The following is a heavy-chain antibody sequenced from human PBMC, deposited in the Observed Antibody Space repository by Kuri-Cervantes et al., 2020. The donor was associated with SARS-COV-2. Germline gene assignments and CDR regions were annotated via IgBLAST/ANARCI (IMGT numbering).Heavy chain of an antibody. D-gene: IGHD3-10*01. CDR1: GFTFSSYN. Sequence: GESLKISCAASGFTFSSYNMNWVRQAPGKGLEWVSSISSSSSYIYYADSVKGRFTISRDNAKNSLYLQMNSLRAEDTAVYYCAVSRGSGRTPPGYWGQGTLVTVSS. J-gene: IGHJ4*02. CDR2: ISSSSSYI. CDR3: AVSRGSGRTPPGY. V-gene: IGHV3-21*01.